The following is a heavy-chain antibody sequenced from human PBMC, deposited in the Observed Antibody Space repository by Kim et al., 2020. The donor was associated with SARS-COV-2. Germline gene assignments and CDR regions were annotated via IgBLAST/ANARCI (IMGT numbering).Heavy chain of an antibody. V-gene: IGHV3-30*04. CDR2: ISYDGSNK. J-gene: IGHJ3*01. CDR3: ARGRRITMIVVVTDDAF. CDR1: GFTFSSYA. Sequence: GGSLRLSCAASGFTFSSYAMHWVRQAPGKGLEWVAVISYDGSNKYYADSVKGRFTISRDNSKNTLYLQMNSLRAEDTAVYYCARGRRITMIVVVTDDAF. D-gene: IGHD3-22*01.